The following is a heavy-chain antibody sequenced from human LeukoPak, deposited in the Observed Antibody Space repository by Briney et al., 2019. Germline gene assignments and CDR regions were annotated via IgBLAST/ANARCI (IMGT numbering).Heavy chain of an antibody. CDR3: ASASGVLIDY. D-gene: IGHD2/OR15-2a*01. Sequence: PSETLSLTCTVSGGSIISSSYYWGWIRQPPGKGLEWIGSIYYSGSTYYNPSLKSRVTISVDTSKNQFSLKLSSVTAADTAVYYCASASGVLIDYWGQGTLVTVSS. V-gene: IGHV4-39*01. CDR2: IYYSGST. J-gene: IGHJ4*02. CDR1: GGSIISSSYY.